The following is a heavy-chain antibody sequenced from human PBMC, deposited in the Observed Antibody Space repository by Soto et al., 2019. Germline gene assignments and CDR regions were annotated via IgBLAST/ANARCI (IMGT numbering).Heavy chain of an antibody. V-gene: IGHV3-43*01. CDR1: GFTFDDYT. CDR3: AKDSPLYGDFDY. Sequence: GGSLRLSCAASGFTFDDYTMHWVRQAPGKDLEWVSLISWDGGSTYYADSVKGRFNISRDNSKNSLYLQMNSLRTEDTALYYCAKDSPLYGDFDYWGQGTLVTVSS. CDR2: ISWDGGST. J-gene: IGHJ4*02. D-gene: IGHD3-16*02.